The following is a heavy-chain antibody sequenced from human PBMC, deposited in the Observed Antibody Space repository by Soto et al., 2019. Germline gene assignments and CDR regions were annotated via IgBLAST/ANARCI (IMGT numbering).Heavy chain of an antibody. D-gene: IGHD4-17*01. Sequence: GASVKVSCKASGYTFTSYYMHWVRQAPGQGLEWMGIINPSGGSTSYAQKFQGRVTMTRDTSTSTVYMELSSLRSEDTAVYYCARVHTVTTSGGEAFDIWGQGTMVTVSS. V-gene: IGHV1-46*03. CDR2: INPSGGST. CDR3: ARVHTVTTSGGEAFDI. CDR1: GYTFTSYY. J-gene: IGHJ3*02.